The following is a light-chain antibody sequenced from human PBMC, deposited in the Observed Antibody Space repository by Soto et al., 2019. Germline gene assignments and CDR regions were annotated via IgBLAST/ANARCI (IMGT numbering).Light chain of an antibody. V-gene: IGKV3-15*01. CDR2: GAS. CDR1: QSVISN. Sequence: EIVMTQSPDTLSVSPGERATLSCRASQSVISNIAWYQQKPGQAPRLLIYGASTRATGIPARFSGSGSGTEFTLTIRSLQSEDFAVYYCQQYNNWPPLTFGGGTQVEIK. CDR3: QQYNNWPPLT. J-gene: IGKJ4*01.